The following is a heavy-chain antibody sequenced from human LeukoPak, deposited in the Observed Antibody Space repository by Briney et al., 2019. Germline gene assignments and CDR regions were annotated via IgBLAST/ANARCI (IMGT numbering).Heavy chain of an antibody. CDR2: INGDGNNV. CDR3: AAGPAGNRHLTSY. V-gene: IGHV3-74*01. Sequence: PGGSLRLSCAASGFTFNNYCLHWVHQGPGKGLRWVSRINGDGNNVNYADSVKGRFTISRDNAKNTLPLQMNSLRAEDTAVYYCAAGPAGNRHLTSYWGQGTRVTVSS. J-gene: IGHJ4*02. D-gene: IGHD3-9*01. CDR1: GFTFNNYC.